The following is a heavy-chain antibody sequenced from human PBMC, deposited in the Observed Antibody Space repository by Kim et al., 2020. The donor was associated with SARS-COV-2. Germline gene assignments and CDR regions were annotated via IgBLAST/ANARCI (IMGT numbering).Heavy chain of an antibody. J-gene: IGHJ4*02. V-gene: IGHV4-34*01. D-gene: IGHD3-22*01. CDR1: GGSFSGYY. Sequence: SETLSLTCAVYGGSFSGYYWSWIRQPPGKGLEWIGEVNHSGSTNYNPSLKSRVTISADTSENQFSLRLSSVTAADTAVYFCATWHFGSSGSKTHYWGQGTLVTVSS. CDR3: ATWHFGSSGSKTHY. CDR2: VNHSGST.